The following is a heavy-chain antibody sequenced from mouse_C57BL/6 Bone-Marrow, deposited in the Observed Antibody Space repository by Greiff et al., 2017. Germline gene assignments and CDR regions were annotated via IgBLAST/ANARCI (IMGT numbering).Heavy chain of an antibody. V-gene: IGHV5-17*01. CDR3: ARGYYDYHYYAMDY. D-gene: IGHD2-4*01. Sequence: EVKLEESGGGLVKPGGSLKLSCAASGFTFSDYGMHWVRQAPEKGLEWVAYISSGSSTIYYADTVKGRFTISRDNAKNTLFLQMTSLRSEDTAMYYCARGYYDYHYYAMDYWGQGTSVTVSS. CDR2: ISSGSSTI. CDR1: GFTFSDYG. J-gene: IGHJ4*01.